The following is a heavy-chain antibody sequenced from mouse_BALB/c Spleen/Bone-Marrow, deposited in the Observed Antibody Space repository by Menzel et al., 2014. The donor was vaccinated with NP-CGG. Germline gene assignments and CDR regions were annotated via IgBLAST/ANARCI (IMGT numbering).Heavy chain of an antibody. CDR1: GYAFNNYL. V-gene: IGHV1-54*01. Sequence: QVQLQQSGAELVRPGTSVKVSCKASGYAFNNYLIEWVRQRPGQGLEWIGGINPGSGGTNYNEKFKGKATLTADTSSSTAYMQLSSLTSDDSAVYFCARNDNWLFAYWGQGTLVTVSA. CDR2: INPGSGGT. D-gene: IGHD4-1*01. J-gene: IGHJ3*01. CDR3: ARNDNWLFAY.